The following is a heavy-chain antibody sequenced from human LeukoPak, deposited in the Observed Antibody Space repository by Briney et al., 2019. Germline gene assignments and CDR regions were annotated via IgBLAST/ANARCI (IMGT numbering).Heavy chain of an antibody. Sequence: ASVKVPCKASGYTFTSYGISWVRQAPGQGLEWMGWISAYNGNTNYAQKLQGRVTMTTDTSTSTAYMELRSLRSDDTAVYYCARVYSSGWYVLYYFDYWGQGTLVTVSS. D-gene: IGHD6-19*01. CDR1: GYTFTSYG. J-gene: IGHJ4*02. CDR3: ARVYSSGWYVLYYFDY. CDR2: ISAYNGNT. V-gene: IGHV1-18*01.